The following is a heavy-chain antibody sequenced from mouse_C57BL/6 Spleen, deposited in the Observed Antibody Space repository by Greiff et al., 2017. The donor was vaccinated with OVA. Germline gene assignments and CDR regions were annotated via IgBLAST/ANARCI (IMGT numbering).Heavy chain of an antibody. J-gene: IGHJ1*03. V-gene: IGHV1-80*01. Sequence: QVQLQQSGAELVKPGASVKISCKASGYAFSSYWMNWVKQRPGKGLEWIGQIYPGDGDTNYNGKFKGKATLTADKSSSTAYMQLSSLTSEDSAVYFCAREEITTVVEYFDVWGTGTTVTVSS. CDR2: IYPGDGDT. D-gene: IGHD1-1*01. CDR1: GYAFSSYW. CDR3: AREEITTVVEYFDV.